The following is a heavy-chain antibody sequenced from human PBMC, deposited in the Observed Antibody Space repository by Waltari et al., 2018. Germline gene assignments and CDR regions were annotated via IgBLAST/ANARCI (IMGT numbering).Heavy chain of an antibody. D-gene: IGHD3-3*01. CDR3: ARDDTGFWSGPPLDY. Sequence: QVQLQESGPGLVKPSETLSLTCAVSGYSISSGYYWGWIRQPPGKGLEWIGSIYHSGSTYYNPSLKSRVTISVDTSKNQFSLKLSSVTAADTAVYYCARDDTGFWSGPPLDYWGQGTLVTVSS. CDR2: IYHSGST. V-gene: IGHV4-38-2*02. J-gene: IGHJ4*02. CDR1: GYSISSGYY.